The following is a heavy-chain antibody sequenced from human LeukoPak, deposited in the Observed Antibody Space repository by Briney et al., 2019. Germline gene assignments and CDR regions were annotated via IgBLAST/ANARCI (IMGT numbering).Heavy chain of an antibody. D-gene: IGHD1/OR15-1a*01. Sequence: PGGSLKLSCTTSGFVFTTFGMHWVRQAPGRGLEAVAFSPKDDYDHKYADSVKGRFTISRDKSKNILFLEMNSLTPDDTAIYYCARSYVLNIFDYWGQGTLVSVSS. CDR3: ARSYVLNIFDY. V-gene: IGHV3-30*02. CDR2: SPKDDYDH. CDR1: GFVFTTFG. J-gene: IGHJ4*02.